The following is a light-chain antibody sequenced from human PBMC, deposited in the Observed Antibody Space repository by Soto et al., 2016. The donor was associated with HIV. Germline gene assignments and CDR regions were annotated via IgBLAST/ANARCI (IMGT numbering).Light chain of an antibody. V-gene: IGLV3-21*03. CDR2: DDR. CDR1: NIGSKS. CDR3: HVWDNNTPV. Sequence: SYELTQPPSGSVAPGKTARITCGGNNIGSKSVHWYQQKPGQAPVLVVYDDRDRPSGIPERFSGSNSGNTATLTISRVEAGDEADYYCHVWDNNTPVFGGGTKLTVL. J-gene: IGLJ3*02.